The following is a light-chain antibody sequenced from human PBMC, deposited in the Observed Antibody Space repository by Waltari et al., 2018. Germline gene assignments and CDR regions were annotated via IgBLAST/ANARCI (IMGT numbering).Light chain of an antibody. V-gene: IGKV3-20*01. CDR3: QQYGNSPVT. CDR2: GAS. Sequence: VLTQSPGTLSLSPGERATLSCRASQSVTSSHVAWYQQRPGQAPRLVIHGASSRATGIPDRFSGSGSGTDFTLTISRLETEDFAVYYCQQYGNSPVTFGGGTRVEIK. CDR1: QSVTSSH. J-gene: IGKJ4*01.